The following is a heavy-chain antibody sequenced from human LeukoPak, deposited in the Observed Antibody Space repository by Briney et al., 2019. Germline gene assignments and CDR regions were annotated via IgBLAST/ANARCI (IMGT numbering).Heavy chain of an antibody. CDR2: INHSGST. CDR3: ARGLTRDFRTGYYTNLPYFDY. D-gene: IGHD3/OR15-3a*01. CDR1: GGSFSGYY. Sequence: SETLSLTCAVYGGSFSGYYWSWIRQPPGKGLEWIGEINHSGSTNYNPSLKSRVTISVDTSKNQFSLKLSSVTAADTAVYYCARGLTRDFRTGYYTNLPYFDYWGQGTLVTVSS. V-gene: IGHV4-34*01. J-gene: IGHJ4*02.